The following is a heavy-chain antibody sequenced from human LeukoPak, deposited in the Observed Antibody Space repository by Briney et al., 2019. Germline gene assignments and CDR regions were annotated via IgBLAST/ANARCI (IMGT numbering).Heavy chain of an antibody. CDR1: GYTFTSYG. Sequence: ASVKVSCKASGYTFTSYGISWVRQAPGQGLEWMGWISAYNGNTNYAQKFQGRVTMTRDTSISTAYMELSRLRSDDTAVYYCARGEGGYSGYDFGYWGQGTLVTVSS. V-gene: IGHV1-18*01. CDR2: ISAYNGNT. J-gene: IGHJ4*02. CDR3: ARGEGGYSGYDFGY. D-gene: IGHD5-12*01.